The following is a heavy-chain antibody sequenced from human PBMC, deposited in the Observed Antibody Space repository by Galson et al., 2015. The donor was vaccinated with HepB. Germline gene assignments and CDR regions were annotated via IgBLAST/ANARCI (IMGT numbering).Heavy chain of an antibody. CDR2: ISYDGSNK. V-gene: IGHV3-30*04. D-gene: IGHD6-19*01. CDR1: GFTFSSYA. CDR3: ARDRTDSSGWYDFDY. Sequence: SLRLSCAASGFTFSSYAMHWVRQAPGKGLEWVAVISYDGSNKYYADSVKGRFTISRDNSKNTLYLQMNSLRAEDTAVYYCARDRTDSSGWYDFDYWGQGTLVTVSS. J-gene: IGHJ4*02.